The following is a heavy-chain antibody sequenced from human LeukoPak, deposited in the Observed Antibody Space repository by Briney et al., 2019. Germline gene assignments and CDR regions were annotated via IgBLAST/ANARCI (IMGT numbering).Heavy chain of an antibody. J-gene: IGHJ4*02. CDR2: IYYSGST. CDR3: ARAGGFFSPFGY. D-gene: IGHD3-3*01. CDR1: GGSISSGGYY. Sequence: SQTLSLTCTVSGGSISSGGYYRSWIRQHPGKGLEWIGYIYYSGSTYYNPSLKSRVTISVDTFKNQFSLKLTSVTAADTAVYFCARAGGFFSPFGYWGQGTLVTVSS. V-gene: IGHV4-31*03.